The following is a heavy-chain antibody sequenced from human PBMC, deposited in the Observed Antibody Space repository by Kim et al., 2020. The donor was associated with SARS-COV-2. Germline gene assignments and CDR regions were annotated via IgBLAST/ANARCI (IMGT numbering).Heavy chain of an antibody. Sequence: ASVKVSCKASGYTFTSYGISWVRQAPGQGLEWMGWISAYNGNTNYAQKLQGRVTMTTDTSTSTAYMELRSLRSDDTAVYYCARDGAVAGTPNRDPYYFDYWGQGTLVTVSS. CDR1: GYTFTSYG. D-gene: IGHD6-19*01. V-gene: IGHV1-18*01. CDR2: ISAYNGNT. J-gene: IGHJ4*02. CDR3: ARDGAVAGTPNRDPYYFDY.